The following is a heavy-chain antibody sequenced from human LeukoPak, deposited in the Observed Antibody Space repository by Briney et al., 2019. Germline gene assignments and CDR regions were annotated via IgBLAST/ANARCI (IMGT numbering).Heavy chain of an antibody. CDR2: IRYDGSNK. CDR3: AKTRGYCTNGVCYEDY. D-gene: IGHD2-8*01. Sequence: PGGSLRLSCAASGFTFSSYGMHWVRQAPGKGLEWVAFIRYDGSNKYYADSVKGRFTISRDNSKNTLYLQMNSLRAEDTAVYYCAKTRGYCTNGVCYEDYWGQGTLVTVSS. J-gene: IGHJ4*02. V-gene: IGHV3-30*02. CDR1: GFTFSSYG.